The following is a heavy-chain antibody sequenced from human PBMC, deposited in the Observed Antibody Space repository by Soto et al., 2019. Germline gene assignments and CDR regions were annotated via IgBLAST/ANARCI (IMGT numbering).Heavy chain of an antibody. CDR1: GYTFMNFG. V-gene: IGHV1-18*01. CDR3: ARENSYLDY. Sequence: QIQLLQSGAEVKKPGASVKVTCKASGYTFMNFGITWVRQAPGQGLEWMGWISADNANANYAQKFQGRLTMTADTATRTAYMELRRRRSDDTAVYYCARENSYLDYWGPGTLVTVSS. CDR2: ISADNANA. J-gene: IGHJ4*02.